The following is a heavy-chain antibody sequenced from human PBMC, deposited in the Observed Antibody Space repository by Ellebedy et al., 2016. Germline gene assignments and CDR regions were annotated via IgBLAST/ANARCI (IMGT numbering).Heavy chain of an antibody. CDR2: ISTHNGNI. CDR3: AREGTPSSRSRYQYYAMDV. D-gene: IGHD2/OR15-2a*01. Sequence: ASVKVSCKASGYTFTNYGISWVRQAPGQGLEWMGWISTHNGNIIYAQKLQGRVTLTTDTSTSTDYMEVRSLSSDDTAVYYCAREGTPSSRSRYQYYAMDVWGQGTTVTVSS. J-gene: IGHJ6*02. V-gene: IGHV1-18*04. CDR1: GYTFTNYG.